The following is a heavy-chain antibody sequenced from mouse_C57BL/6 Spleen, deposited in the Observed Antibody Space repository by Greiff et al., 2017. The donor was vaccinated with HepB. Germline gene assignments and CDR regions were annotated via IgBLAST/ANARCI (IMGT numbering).Heavy chain of an antibody. CDR3: AIMKSSSCSSSFYY. V-gene: IGHV1-9*01. CDR1: GYTFTGYW. J-gene: IGHJ2*01. Sequence: QVQLQQSGAELMKPGASVKLSCKATGYTFTGYWIEWVKQRPGHGLEWIGEILPGSGSTNYNEKFKGTATFTADTSSNTASLQLSSLTTETSAISYCAIMKSSSCSSSFYYWGQGTTLTVSS. D-gene: IGHD1-1*01. CDR2: ILPGSGST.